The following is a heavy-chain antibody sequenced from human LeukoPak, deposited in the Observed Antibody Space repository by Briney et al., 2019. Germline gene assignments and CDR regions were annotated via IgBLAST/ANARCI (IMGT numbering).Heavy chain of an antibody. CDR2: ISGNGDHT. CDR3: ARTGDSMDY. D-gene: IGHD3-22*01. V-gene: IGHV3-23*01. Sequence: GGSLRLSCEASGFTFNNYAMSWVRQAPGKGLEWVSAISGNGDHTYSADSVKGRFTISRDNSKNTLYLQMRSLRAEDTAVYYCARTGDSMDYWGQGTLVTVSS. CDR1: GFTFNNYA. J-gene: IGHJ4*02.